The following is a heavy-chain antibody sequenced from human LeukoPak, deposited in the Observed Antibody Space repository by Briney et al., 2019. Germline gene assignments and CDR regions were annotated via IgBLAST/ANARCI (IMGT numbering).Heavy chain of an antibody. CDR1: GSSISSYY. CDR3: ARHGNGAFDI. D-gene: IGHD1-1*01. V-gene: IGHV4-59*08. CDR2: IYYSGST. J-gene: IGHJ3*02. Sequence: SETLSLTCTVSGSSISSYYWSLIRQPPGKGLEWIGFIYYSGSTNYSPSLKSRVTISVDTSKNQFSLKLTSVTAADTAVYYCARHGNGAFDIWGQGTMVTVSS.